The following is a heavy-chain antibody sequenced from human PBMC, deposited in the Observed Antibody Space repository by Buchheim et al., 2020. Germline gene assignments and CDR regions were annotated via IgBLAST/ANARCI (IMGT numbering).Heavy chain of an antibody. CDR2: INHSGST. V-gene: IGHV4-34*01. J-gene: IGHJ2*01. CDR3: ARKAARPKGYFDL. D-gene: IGHD6-6*01. Sequence: QVQLQQWGAGLLKPSETLSLTCAVYGGSFSGYYWSWIRQPPGKGLEWIGEINHSGSTNYNPSLKSRVTISVDTSKNQFSLKLSSVTAADTAVYYCARKAARPKGYFDLWGRGTL. CDR1: GGSFSGYY.